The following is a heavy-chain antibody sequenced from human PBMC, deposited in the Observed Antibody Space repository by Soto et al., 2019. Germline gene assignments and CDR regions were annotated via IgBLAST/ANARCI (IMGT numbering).Heavy chain of an antibody. CDR2: ISYDGNNK. V-gene: IGHV3-30*03. D-gene: IGHD3-3*01. CDR1: GFTYSTYT. CDR3: GTAVPDYDFLEGNAFDI. Sequence: PGGSLRLSCAPSGFTYSTYTMHWVRQAPGKRLEWLAVISYDGNNKYYADSVKGRFTISRDNSKNTLYLQMNSLRAEDTAVYYCGTAVPDYDFLEGNAFDIWGQGTMVTVSS. J-gene: IGHJ3*02.